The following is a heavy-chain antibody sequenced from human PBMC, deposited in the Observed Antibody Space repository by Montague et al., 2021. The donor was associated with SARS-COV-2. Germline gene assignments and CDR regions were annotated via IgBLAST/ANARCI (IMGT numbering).Heavy chain of an antibody. Sequence: SETLSLTCAGYLHSVDMEHWRRSVRQTPGHRLERNVVSRHRRDTKYNPSLVSRVTIFLDHSKNHLTLMLSSVTAADTAMYYCASHFVWQQLCTWGQGTLVSVSS. J-gene: IGHJ4*02. CDR2: SRHRRDT. CDR1: LHSVDMEHW. CDR3: ASHFVWQQLCT. D-gene: IGHD6-13*01. V-gene: IGHV4-4*02.